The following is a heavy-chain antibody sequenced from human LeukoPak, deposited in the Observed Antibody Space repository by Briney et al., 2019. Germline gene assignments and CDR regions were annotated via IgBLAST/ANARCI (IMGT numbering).Heavy chain of an antibody. CDR3: ARVMSGYYDSSGYSPGAFDI. J-gene: IGHJ3*02. Sequence: PGGSLRLSCAASGFTFSSYSMNWVRQAPGKGLEWVSSISSSSSYIYYADSVKGRFTISRDNAKNSLYLQMNSLRAEDTAVYYCARVMSGYYDSSGYSPGAFDIWGQGTMATVSS. V-gene: IGHV3-21*01. CDR1: GFTFSSYS. D-gene: IGHD3-22*01. CDR2: ISSSSSYI.